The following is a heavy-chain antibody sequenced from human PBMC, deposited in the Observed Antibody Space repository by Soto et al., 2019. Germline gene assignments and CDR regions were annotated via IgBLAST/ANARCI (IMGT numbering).Heavy chain of an antibody. D-gene: IGHD3-3*01. CDR3: ANGPEWIGTLI. Sequence: GGSLRLSCAASGFTFSSYAMSWVRQAPGKGLEWVSAISGSGGSTYYADSVKGRFTISRDNSKNTLYLQMNSLRAEDTAVYYCANGPEWIGTLIWGQGTMVTVSS. V-gene: IGHV3-23*01. CDR1: GFTFSSYA. CDR2: ISGSGGST. J-gene: IGHJ3*02.